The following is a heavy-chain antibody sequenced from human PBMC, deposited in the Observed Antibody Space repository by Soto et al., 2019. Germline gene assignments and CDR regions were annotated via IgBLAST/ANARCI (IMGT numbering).Heavy chain of an antibody. V-gene: IGHV3-30*18. J-gene: IGHJ4*02. CDR1: GFTFSSYG. D-gene: IGHD2-15*01. Sequence: VQLVESGGGVVQPGRSLRLSCAASGFTFSSYGMHWVRQAPGKGLEWVAVISYDGSNKYYADSVKGRFTISRDNSKNTLYLQMNSLRAEDTAVYYCAKEGGVVVVAATVLDYWGQGTLVTVSS. CDR3: AKEGGVVVVAATVLDY. CDR2: ISYDGSNK.